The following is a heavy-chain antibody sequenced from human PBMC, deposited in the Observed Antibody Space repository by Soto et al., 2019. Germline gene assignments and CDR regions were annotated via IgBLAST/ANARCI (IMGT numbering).Heavy chain of an antibody. J-gene: IGHJ4*02. CDR2: ISDGGGRT. CDR1: GFTFSSYA. D-gene: IGHD1-20*01. V-gene: IGHV3-23*01. CDR3: AKGLTGTTSGNY. Sequence: EVQLLESGGGLVQPGGSLRLSCAASGFTFSSYAMSWVRQAPGKGLEWVSGISDGGGRTYYADSVKGRFPISRDNSKNTLYLQMNSPRAEDTGVYYCAKGLTGTTSGNYWGQGTLVTVSS.